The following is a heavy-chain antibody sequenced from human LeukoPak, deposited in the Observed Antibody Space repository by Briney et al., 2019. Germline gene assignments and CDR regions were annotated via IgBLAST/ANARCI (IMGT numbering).Heavy chain of an antibody. J-gene: IGHJ3*02. D-gene: IGHD3-16*01. CDR1: GITFSNAW. V-gene: IGHV3-15*01. CDR3: ITDPGEWQPI. CDR2: IKSKTDGETM. Sequence: GGSLRLSCVVSGITFSNAWMSWVRQAPGKGLEWVGRIKSKTDGETMDYAAPVKGRFIISREDSINTLYLQMNRLNVEDTAVYYCITDPGEWQPIWGQGTMVTVS.